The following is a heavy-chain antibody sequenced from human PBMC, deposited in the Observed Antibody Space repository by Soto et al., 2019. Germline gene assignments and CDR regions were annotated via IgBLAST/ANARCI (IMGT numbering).Heavy chain of an antibody. V-gene: IGHV4-39*01. D-gene: IGHD1-1*01. CDR3: AKSGSEYPCGFDI. J-gene: IGHJ3*02. CDR2: IYYTGST. CDR1: GGSISSSNYF. Sequence: QLQLQESGPGLVKPSETLSLTCTVSGGSISSSNYFWGWMRQPPGMGLEWNESIYYTGSTYFNPSFKSRVTMSVDTSNTQFSLEVNSVTASGTAVYYCAKSGSEYPCGFDIWGRGTRVTVSS.